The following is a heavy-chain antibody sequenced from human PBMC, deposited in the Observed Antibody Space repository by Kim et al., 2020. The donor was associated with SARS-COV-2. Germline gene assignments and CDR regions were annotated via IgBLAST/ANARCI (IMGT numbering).Heavy chain of an antibody. D-gene: IGHD3-10*01. V-gene: IGHV4-59*13. J-gene: IGHJ5*02. CDR1: GGSISSYY. Sequence: SETLSLTCTVSGGSISSYYWSWIRQPPGKGLEWIGYIYYSGSTNYNPSLKSLVTISVDTSKNQFSLKLSSVTAADTAVYYCARVGDRITMVRGEVWFDPWGQGTLVTVSS. CDR2: IYYSGST. CDR3: ARVGDRITMVRGEVWFDP.